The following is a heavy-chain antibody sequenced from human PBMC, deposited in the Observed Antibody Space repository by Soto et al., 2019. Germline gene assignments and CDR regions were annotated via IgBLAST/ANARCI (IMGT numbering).Heavy chain of an antibody. CDR1: GFTFSDYA. CDR3: ARGAHSSSWYLVY. Sequence: VQLEESGGGVVQPGRSLRLSCAASGFTFSDYAMHWVRQAPGKGLEWVALISFDGNNKYYADSVKGRFTISRDNSKNTLYLQMNSLRGEDTAMYYCARGAHSSSWYLVYWGQGTLVTVSS. V-gene: IGHV3-30-3*01. CDR2: ISFDGNNK. D-gene: IGHD6-13*01. J-gene: IGHJ4*02.